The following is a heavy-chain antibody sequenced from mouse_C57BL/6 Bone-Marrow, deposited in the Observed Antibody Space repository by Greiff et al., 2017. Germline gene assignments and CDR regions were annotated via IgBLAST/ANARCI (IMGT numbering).Heavy chain of an antibody. CDR1: GYTFTDYE. D-gene: IGHD1-1*01. J-gene: IGHJ1*03. CDR2: IDPETGGT. Sequence: VQLQESGAELVRPGASVTLSCKASGYTFTDYEMHWVKQTPVHGLEWIGAIDPETGGTAYNQKFKGKAILTADKSSSTAYMELSSLTSEDSAVYYCASRPYYGSSYGYFDVWGTGTTVTVSS. CDR3: ASRPYYGSSYGYFDV. V-gene: IGHV1-15*01.